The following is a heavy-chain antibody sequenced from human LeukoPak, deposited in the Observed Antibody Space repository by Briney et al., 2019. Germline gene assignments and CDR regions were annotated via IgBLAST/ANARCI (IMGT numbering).Heavy chain of an antibody. CDR1: GGSISSSSYY. Sequence: PSETLSLTCTVSGGSISSSSYYWGWIRQPPGKGLEWIGSIYYSGSTYYNPSLKSRVTISVDTSKNQFSLKLSSVTAADTAEYYCARHPRYYDSSGYYYLGGAYWGQGTLVTVSS. CDR2: IYYSGST. CDR3: ARHPRYYDSSGYYYLGGAY. V-gene: IGHV4-39*01. J-gene: IGHJ4*02. D-gene: IGHD3-22*01.